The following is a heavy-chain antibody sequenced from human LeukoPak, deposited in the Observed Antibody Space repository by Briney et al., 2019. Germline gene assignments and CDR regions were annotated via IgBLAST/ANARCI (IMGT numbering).Heavy chain of an antibody. CDR1: GGSITTNNKW. CDR2: IYHTGST. D-gene: IGHD1-26*01. Sequence: SETLSLTCAVSGGSITTNNKWWSWVRRPPGKGVEWIGEIYHTGSTNFNPSLRSRVTISIDKSKSQISLNLSSVTAADTAVYYCARGLAWALDSWGQGSQVTVSS. V-gene: IGHV4-4*02. CDR3: ARGLAWALDS. J-gene: IGHJ4*02.